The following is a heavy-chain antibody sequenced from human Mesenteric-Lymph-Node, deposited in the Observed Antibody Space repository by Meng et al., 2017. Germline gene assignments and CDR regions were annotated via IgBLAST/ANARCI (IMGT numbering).Heavy chain of an antibody. CDR3: ARAWRSGSLYYFDY. D-gene: IGHD1-26*01. CDR2: ISSSGSTI. Sequence: GGSLRLSCAASGFTFSSYEMNWVRQAPGKGLEWVSYISSSGSTIYYADSVKGRFTISRDNAKNSLYLQMNSLRAEDTAVYYCARAWRSGSLYYFDYWGQGTLVTVSS. V-gene: IGHV3-48*03. J-gene: IGHJ4*02. CDR1: GFTFSSYE.